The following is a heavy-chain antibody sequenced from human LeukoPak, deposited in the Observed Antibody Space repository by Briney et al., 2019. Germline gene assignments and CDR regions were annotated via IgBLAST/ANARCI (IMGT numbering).Heavy chain of an antibody. Sequence: GGSLRLSCTASGFTFGDYAMSWFRQAPGKGLEWVGFIRSKAYGGTTEYAASVKGRFTISRDDSKSIAYLQMNSLKTEDTAVYYCTRAERRGYSYGSNDYWGQGTLVTVSS. D-gene: IGHD5-18*01. J-gene: IGHJ4*02. CDR2: IRSKAYGGTT. CDR1: GFTFGDYA. V-gene: IGHV3-49*03. CDR3: TRAERRGYSYGSNDY.